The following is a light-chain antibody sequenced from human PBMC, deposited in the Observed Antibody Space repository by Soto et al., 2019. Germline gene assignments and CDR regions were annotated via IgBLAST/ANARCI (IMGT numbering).Light chain of an antibody. Sequence: IQMTQSPSTLSASVGDRVTITCRASQSISNWLAWYQQKPGKAPKLLIYEASTLQSGVPSRFSGSGSGTEFTLTISSLQPDDFATYYCQQYKSYWTFGQGTKVEIK. J-gene: IGKJ1*01. CDR2: EAS. V-gene: IGKV1-5*03. CDR1: QSISNW. CDR3: QQYKSYWT.